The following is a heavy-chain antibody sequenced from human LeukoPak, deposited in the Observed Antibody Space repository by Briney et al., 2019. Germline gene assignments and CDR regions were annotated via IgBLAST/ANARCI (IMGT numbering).Heavy chain of an antibody. V-gene: IGHV3-7*01. CDR3: AKDWDLDAFDI. CDR2: IKQDGSEK. D-gene: IGHD1-26*01. CDR1: GFTFSSYW. J-gene: IGHJ3*02. Sequence: GGSLRLSCAASGFTFSSYWMSWVRQAPGEGLEWVANIKQDGSEKYYVDSVKGRFTISRDNAKNSLYLQMNSLRAEDTAVYYCAKDWDLDAFDIWGQGTMVTVSS.